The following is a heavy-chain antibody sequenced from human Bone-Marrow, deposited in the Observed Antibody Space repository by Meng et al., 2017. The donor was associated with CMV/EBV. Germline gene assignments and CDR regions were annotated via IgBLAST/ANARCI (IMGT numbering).Heavy chain of an antibody. Sequence: GGSLRLSCAASGFTFTYYWMSWVRQAPGKGLEWVANINQNGGEKYYLDSVKGRFTISRDNAKSSLYLQMNSLRAEDTAVYYCASSRWFDPWGQGTPVTVSS. CDR2: INQNGGEK. CDR3: ASSRWFDP. J-gene: IGHJ5*02. CDR1: GFTFTYYW. V-gene: IGHV3-7*01.